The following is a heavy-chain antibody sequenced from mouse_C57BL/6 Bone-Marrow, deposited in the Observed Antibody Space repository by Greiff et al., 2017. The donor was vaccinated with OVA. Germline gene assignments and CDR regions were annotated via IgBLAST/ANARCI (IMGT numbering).Heavy chain of an antibody. V-gene: IGHV3-5*01. CDR2: IYYSGTI. Sequence: EVKLVESGPGLVKPSQTVFLTCTVTGISITTGNYRWSWIRQFPGNKLEWIGYIYYSGTITYNPSLTSRTTITRDTPKNQFFLEMNSLTAEDTATYYCARDNYGSKFWYFDVWGTGTTVTVSS. CDR1: GISITTGNYR. J-gene: IGHJ1*03. CDR3: ARDNYGSKFWYFDV. D-gene: IGHD1-1*01.